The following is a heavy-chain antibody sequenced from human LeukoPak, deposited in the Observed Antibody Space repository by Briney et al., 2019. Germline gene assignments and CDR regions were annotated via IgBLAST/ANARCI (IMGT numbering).Heavy chain of an antibody. CDR1: GFTFSNYW. D-gene: IGHD5-12*01. J-gene: IGHJ4*02. CDR3: VRDGGVSGYDLLDY. Sequence: GGSLRLSCAASGFTFSNYWMTWVRQAPGKGLEWVAHINQDGSEEHYMDSVKARFTIARDNAKNSLSLQMNSLRAEDTAVYYCVRDGGVSGYDLLDYWGQGTLVTVSS. V-gene: IGHV3-7*01. CDR2: INQDGSEE.